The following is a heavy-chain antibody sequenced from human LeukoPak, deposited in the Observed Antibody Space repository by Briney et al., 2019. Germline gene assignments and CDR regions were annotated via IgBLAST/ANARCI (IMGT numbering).Heavy chain of an antibody. V-gene: IGHV3-30*04. CDR2: VSDDGSNK. Sequence: GGSLRLSCAASGFTLSRYAMHWVRQAPGKGLEWVAVVSDDGSNKYYADSVKGRFTISRDNSKNTLFLQMSGLRSEDTAVYYCSKGSGYFVTEYWGQGTLVTVSS. D-gene: IGHD3-3*01. CDR3: SKGSGYFVTEY. CDR1: GFTLSRYA. J-gene: IGHJ4*02.